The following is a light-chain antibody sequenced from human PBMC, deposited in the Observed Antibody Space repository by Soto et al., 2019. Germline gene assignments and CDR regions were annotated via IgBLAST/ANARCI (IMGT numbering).Light chain of an antibody. CDR3: QQQGRSWIT. J-gene: IGKJ5*01. CDR1: QSVTSN. CDR2: GAS. Sequence: EIVLTQSPATLSLSPGERATLSCRASQSVTSNLAWYQQKPGQAPRVFIYGASTRATGIPDRFSGSGSGTDFTLTISRLEPEDFAVYYCQQQGRSWITFGQGTRLENK. V-gene: IGKV3-20*01.